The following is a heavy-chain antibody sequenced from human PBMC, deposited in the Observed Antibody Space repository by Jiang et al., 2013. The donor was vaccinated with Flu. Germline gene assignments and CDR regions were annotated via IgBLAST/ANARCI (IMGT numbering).Heavy chain of an antibody. V-gene: IGHV1-69*06. CDR3: ARSPSMLTAFDY. D-gene: IGHD3-16*01. Sequence: GAEVKKPGSSVKVSCKGSGGTLRSYTLSWVRQAPGQGLEWMGGIIPISGTANYAQKFQGRVTITADKSTSTAYMELSSLRSEDTAIYYCARSPSMLTAFDYWGQGTLVTVSS. CDR1: GGTLRSYT. J-gene: IGHJ4*02. CDR2: IIPISGTA.